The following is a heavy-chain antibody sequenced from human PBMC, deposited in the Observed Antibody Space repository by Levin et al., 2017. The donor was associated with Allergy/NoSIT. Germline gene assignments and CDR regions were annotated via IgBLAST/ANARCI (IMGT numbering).Heavy chain of an antibody. Sequence: GASVKVSCKASGGTFSSYAISWVRQAPGQGLEWMGGIIPIFGTANYAQKFQGRVTITADESTSTAYMELSSLRSEDTAVYYCARAAGEPLSLHAFDIWGQGTMVTVSS. V-gene: IGHV1-69*13. J-gene: IGHJ3*02. CDR2: IIPIFGTA. D-gene: IGHD1-14*01. CDR1: GGTFSSYA. CDR3: ARAAGEPLSLHAFDI.